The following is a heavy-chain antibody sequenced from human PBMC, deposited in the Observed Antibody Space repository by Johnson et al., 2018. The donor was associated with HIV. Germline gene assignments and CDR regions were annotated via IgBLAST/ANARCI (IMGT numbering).Heavy chain of an antibody. J-gene: IGHJ3*02. CDR1: GFSNYD. CDR3: AKDIEGSRWWTPHGPDDAFDI. Sequence: QMLLVESGGGVVQPGRSLRLSCAASGFSNYDMHWVRQAPGRGLEWVSSISYDGTNKYYGDSVKGRFTISRDNSKNTLFLQMNSLRAEDTAVYYCAKDIEGSRWWTPHGPDDAFDIWGQGTMVTVSS. CDR2: ISYDGTNK. D-gene: IGHD6-13*01. V-gene: IGHV3-30*18.